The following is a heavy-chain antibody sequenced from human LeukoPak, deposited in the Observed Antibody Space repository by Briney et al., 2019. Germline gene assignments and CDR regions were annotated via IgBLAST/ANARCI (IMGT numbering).Heavy chain of an antibody. V-gene: IGHV4-61*01. CDR1: GGSVSSGSYY. Sequence: SETLSLTCTVSGGSVSSGSYYWTWIRQPPGKGLEWIGYIYYSGGTNYNPSLKSRVIISVDTPKNQFSLKLSSVTAADTAVYYCARAIRMVRGVIPFYYGMDVWGKGTTVTVSS. D-gene: IGHD3-10*01. J-gene: IGHJ6*04. CDR3: ARAIRMVRGVIPFYYGMDV. CDR2: IYYSGGT.